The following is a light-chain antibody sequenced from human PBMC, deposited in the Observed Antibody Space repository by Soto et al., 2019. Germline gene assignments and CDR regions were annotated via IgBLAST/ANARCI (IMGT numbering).Light chain of an antibody. CDR3: PSYTTTTLEV. CDR1: SSDVGLYNY. Sequence: QSALTQPASVSGSPGQSITISCTGTSSDVGLYNYVSWYQQHPGKAPKLLIYEVSNRPSGVSNRFSASKSGNTASLTISGLQAEDEADYYCPSYTTTTLEVFGTGTKLTVL. J-gene: IGLJ1*01. V-gene: IGLV2-14*01. CDR2: EVS.